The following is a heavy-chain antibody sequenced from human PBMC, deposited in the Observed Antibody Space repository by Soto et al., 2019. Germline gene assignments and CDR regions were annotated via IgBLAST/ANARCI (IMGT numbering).Heavy chain of an antibody. V-gene: IGHV1-69*06. CDR1: GGTFSSYA. CDR3: ASPYCSSTSCYISYYYYGMDV. CDR2: IISIFGTA. J-gene: IGHJ6*02. D-gene: IGHD2-2*02. Sequence: VQLVQSGAEVKKPGSSVKVSCKASGGTFSSYAISWVRQAPGQGLEWMGGIISIFGTANYAQKFQGRVTITADKSTSTAYMELSSLRSEDTAVYYCASPYCSSTSCYISYYYYGMDVWGQGTTVTVSS.